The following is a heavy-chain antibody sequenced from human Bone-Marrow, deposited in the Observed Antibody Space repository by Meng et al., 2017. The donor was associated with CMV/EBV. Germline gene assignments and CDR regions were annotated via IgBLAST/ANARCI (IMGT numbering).Heavy chain of an antibody. J-gene: IGHJ2*01. Sequence: QVQLHESGPGLVKPSGTLSLTCAVSGGPISSRNWWSWVRQPPGKGLEWIGEIYHSGSTNYNPSLKSRVTISVDKSKNQFSLKLSSVTAADTAVYYCARDPTFYYDSSGYSSWYFDLWGRGTLVTVSS. CDR2: IYHSGST. CDR3: ARDPTFYYDSSGYSSWYFDL. CDR1: GGPISSRNW. V-gene: IGHV4-4*02. D-gene: IGHD3-22*01.